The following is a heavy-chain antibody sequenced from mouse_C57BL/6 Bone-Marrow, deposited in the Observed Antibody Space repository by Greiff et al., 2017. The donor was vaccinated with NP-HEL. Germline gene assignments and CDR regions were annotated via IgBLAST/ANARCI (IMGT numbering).Heavy chain of an antibody. D-gene: IGHD4-1*01. CDR2: IDPSDSYT. J-gene: IGHJ4*01. V-gene: IGHV1-59*01. CDR3: AREGNWFYAMYY. Sequence: QVQLKQPGAELVRPGTSVKLSCKASGYTFTSYWMHWVKQRPGQGLEWIGVIDPSDSYTNYNQKFKGKATLTVDTSSSTAYMQLSSLTSEDSAVYYCAREGNWFYAMYYWGQGTSVTVSS. CDR1: GYTFTSYW.